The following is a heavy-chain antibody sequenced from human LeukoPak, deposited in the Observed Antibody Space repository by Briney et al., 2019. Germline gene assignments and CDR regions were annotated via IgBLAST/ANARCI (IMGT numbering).Heavy chain of an antibody. J-gene: IGHJ4*02. D-gene: IGHD3-9*01. CDR1: GFTFSNYA. CDR2: ITGSGGNT. V-gene: IGHV3-23*01. CDR3: ARCACGLTGSNGRSIHFDY. Sequence: PGGSLRLSCAASGFTFSNYAMSWVRQAPGKGLEWVSAITGSGGNTYYADSVKGRFTISRDNSKNTLYLQMNSLRAEDTAVYYCARCACGLTGSNGRSIHFDYWGQGAMVTVSS.